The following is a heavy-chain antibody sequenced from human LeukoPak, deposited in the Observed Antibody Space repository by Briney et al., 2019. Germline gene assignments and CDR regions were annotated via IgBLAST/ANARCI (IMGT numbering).Heavy chain of an antibody. Sequence: PGGSLRLSCAVSGITLSNYGMSWVRQAPGKGLEWVAGISGSGGRTNYADSVKGRFTISRDNPKNTLYLQMNSLRAEDTAVYYCTTDPNYGDSNWFDPWGQGTLVTVSS. CDR2: ISGSGGRT. V-gene: IGHV3-23*01. CDR3: TTDPNYGDSNWFDP. J-gene: IGHJ5*02. CDR1: GITLSNYG. D-gene: IGHD4-17*01.